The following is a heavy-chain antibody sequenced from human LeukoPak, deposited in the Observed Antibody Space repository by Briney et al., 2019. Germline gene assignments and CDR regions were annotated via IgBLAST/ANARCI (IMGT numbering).Heavy chain of an antibody. V-gene: IGHV3-74*01. CDR2: INSDGSST. D-gene: IGHD5-24*01. CDR3: ARDAVEMATIPDYYYYYYMDV. J-gene: IGHJ6*03. CDR1: GFTFSSYW. Sequence: GSLRLSCAASGFTFSSYWMHWVRQAPGKGLVWVSRINSDGSSTSYADSVKGRFTISRDNAKNTLYLQMNSLRAEDTAVYYYARDAVEMATIPDYYYYYYMDVWGKGTTVTVSS.